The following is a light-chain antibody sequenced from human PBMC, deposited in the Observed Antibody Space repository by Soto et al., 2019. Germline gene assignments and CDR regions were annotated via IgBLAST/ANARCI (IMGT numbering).Light chain of an antibody. CDR2: GAS. CDR1: QSISSN. J-gene: IGKJ4*01. CDR3: QQYNNWPLT. Sequence: EIVMTQSPSTLSVSPGERATISCRASQSISSNLAWYQQKPGQAPRLLIYGASTRATGIPARFSGSGSGTDFTLTISSLQSEDFAVYYCQQYNNWPLTFGGGTKVEIK. V-gene: IGKV3-15*01.